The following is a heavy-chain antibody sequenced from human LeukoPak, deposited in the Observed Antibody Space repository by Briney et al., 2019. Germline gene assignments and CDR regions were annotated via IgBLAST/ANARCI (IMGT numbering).Heavy chain of an antibody. D-gene: IGHD3-16*01. CDR3: ARGRRLHLGEVFPFAEFFQP. CDR1: GYTFTGQY. V-gene: IGHV1-2*02. Sequence: ASVKVSCKTSGYTFTGQYLHWVRQAPGQGLEWMGWINPNSGGTKSEQKFQGRVIMTRDTSISTAYMELRSLSSDDTAVYYCARGRRLHLGEVFPFAEFFQPWGQGTLVTVFS. J-gene: IGHJ1*01. CDR2: INPNSGGT.